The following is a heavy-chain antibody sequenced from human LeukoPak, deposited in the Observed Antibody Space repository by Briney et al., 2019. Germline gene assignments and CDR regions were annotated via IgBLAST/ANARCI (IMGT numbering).Heavy chain of an antibody. Sequence: PGGSLRLSCAASGFTFSSYSMNWVRQAPGKGLEWVSSISSSSSYIYYADSVKGRFTISRDNAKNSLYLQMNSLRAEDTAVYYRARDLTLAYCGGNCYSLFDYWGQGTLVTVSS. D-gene: IGHD2-21*02. CDR3: ARDLTLAYCGGNCYSLFDY. CDR1: GFTFSSYS. V-gene: IGHV3-21*01. J-gene: IGHJ4*02. CDR2: ISSSSSYI.